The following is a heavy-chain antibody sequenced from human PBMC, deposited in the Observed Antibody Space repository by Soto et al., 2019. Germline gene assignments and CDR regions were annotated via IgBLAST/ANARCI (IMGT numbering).Heavy chain of an antibody. V-gene: IGHV1-2*02. CDR1: GYNFGAYY. D-gene: IGHD2-15*01. J-gene: IGHJ6*02. CDR3: ARGRDAASQFYSAHGMDV. CDR2: IDPSTGVT. Sequence: ASVKVSCKASGYNFGAYYTYWVRQAPGRGLEWVGLIDPSTGVTDYVERLRDRVTMTRDTSIKTASMEHRRRRSDGTAIYFCARGRDAASQFYSAHGMDVWGQGTTVTVSS.